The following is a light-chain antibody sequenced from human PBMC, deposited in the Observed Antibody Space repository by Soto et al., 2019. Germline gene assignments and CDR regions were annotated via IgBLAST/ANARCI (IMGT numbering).Light chain of an antibody. CDR2: GAS. CDR1: QNINIY. CDR3: QQSYRSPYT. J-gene: IGKJ2*01. Sequence: IPLTQSPSSLSASVGDRVTVTCRASQNINIYLNWYQQKPGKAPTLLIYGASSLQSGVPSRFSGGGSRTDFTLTISSLQAEDFATYYGQQSYRSPYTFGQGTRLEI. V-gene: IGKV1-39*01.